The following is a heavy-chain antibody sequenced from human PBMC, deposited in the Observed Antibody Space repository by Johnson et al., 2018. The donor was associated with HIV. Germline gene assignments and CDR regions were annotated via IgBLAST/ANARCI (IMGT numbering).Heavy chain of an antibody. CDR1: GFTFSDFY. V-gene: IGHV3-11*04. CDR2: ISSSGSIT. D-gene: IGHD3-10*01. CDR3: ARDCRYYGSGSCLREGGTFEI. Sequence: QVQLVESGGGLVKPGGSLRLSCAASGFTFSDFYISWIRQAPGKGLEWISYISSSGSITYYADSVKGRFTISRDNAKNSMYLQMGSLRAEDTAVYFWARDCRYYGSGSCLREGGTFEIWGQGTMVTVFS. J-gene: IGHJ3*02.